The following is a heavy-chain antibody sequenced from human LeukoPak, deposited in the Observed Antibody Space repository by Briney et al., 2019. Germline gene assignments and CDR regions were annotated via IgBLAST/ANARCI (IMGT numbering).Heavy chain of an antibody. Sequence: SETLSLTCTVSGGSVSSSTNYWGWIRQPPVKGLECYSGSTYYNPSLKSRVSLSVDTSKNQFSLKLSSVTAADTAVYYCARVKSYYDSSGPNRFDYWGQGTLVTVSS. CDR3: ARVKSYYDSSGPNRFDY. J-gene: IGHJ4*02. V-gene: IGHV4-39*07. CDR2: YSGST. D-gene: IGHD3-22*01. CDR1: GGSVSSSTNY.